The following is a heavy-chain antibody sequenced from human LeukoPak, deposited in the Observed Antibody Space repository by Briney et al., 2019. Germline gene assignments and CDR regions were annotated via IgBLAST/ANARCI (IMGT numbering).Heavy chain of an antibody. J-gene: IGHJ4*02. CDR3: ARDGGSESYAFDY. Sequence: GGSLRLSCAASGFTFSRYGFHGVREAPGKGLDWEAFISDSGGDKWYADSVKGRLTISRDKSKNTVNLQMSSLRVEDTALYYCARDGGSESYAFDYWGQGTQVTVSS. V-gene: IGHV3-30*02. D-gene: IGHD3-10*01. CDR1: GFTFSRYG. CDR2: ISDSGGDK.